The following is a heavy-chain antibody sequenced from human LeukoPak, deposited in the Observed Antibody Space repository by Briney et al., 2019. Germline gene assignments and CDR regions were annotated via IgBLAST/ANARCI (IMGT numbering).Heavy chain of an antibody. CDR3: ARVGGPGRGTGWFDP. J-gene: IGHJ5*02. V-gene: IGHV4-59*01. D-gene: IGHD3-10*01. CDR1: GGSISSYY. CDR2: IYYSGST. Sequence: SETLSLTCTVSGGSISSYYWSWIRQPPGKGLEWIGYIYYSGSTNYNPSLKSRVTISVDTSKNQFSLKLRSVTAADTAVYYCARVGGPGRGTGWFDPWGQGTLVTVSS.